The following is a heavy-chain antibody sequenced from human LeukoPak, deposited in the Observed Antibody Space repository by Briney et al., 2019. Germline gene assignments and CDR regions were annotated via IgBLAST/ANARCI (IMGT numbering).Heavy chain of an antibody. CDR2: IYYSGST. CDR3: ARRGDYEFDS. CDR1: GGSISSSSYY. D-gene: IGHD4-17*01. Sequence: SETLSLTCTVSGGSISSSSYYWGWLRQPPGKGLEWIGSIYYSGSTYYNPSLKSRVTISVDTSKNQFSLKLSSVTAADTAVYYCARRGDYEFDSWGQGTLVTVSS. J-gene: IGHJ4*02. V-gene: IGHV4-39*01.